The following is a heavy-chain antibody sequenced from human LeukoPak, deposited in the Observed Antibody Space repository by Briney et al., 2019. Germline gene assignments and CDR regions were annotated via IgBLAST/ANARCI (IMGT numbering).Heavy chain of an antibody. CDR1: GFTFGDYA. D-gene: IGHD1-26*01. CDR2: IRSKAYGGTT. CDR3: TRHGRGSLNVFDV. Sequence: PGGSLRLSCTASGFTFGDYAMSWVRQAPGKGLEWVGFIRSKAYGGTTEYAASVKGRFTISRDDSKSIAYLQMNSLKTEDTAVYYCTRHGRGSLNVFDVWGQGTMVTVSS. V-gene: IGHV3-49*04. J-gene: IGHJ3*01.